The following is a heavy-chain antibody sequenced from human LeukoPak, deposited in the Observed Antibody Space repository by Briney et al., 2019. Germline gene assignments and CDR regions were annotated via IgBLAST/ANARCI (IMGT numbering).Heavy chain of an antibody. CDR3: ARTLSFGELPFPVDY. V-gene: IGHV3-43*01. J-gene: IGHJ4*02. CDR1: GFTFDDYT. D-gene: IGHD3-10*01. CDR2: ISWDGGST. Sequence: GGSLRLSCAASGFTFDDYTMHWVRQAPGKGLEWVSLISWDGGSTYYADSVKGRFTISRDNSKNSLYLQMNSLRTEDTALYYCARTLSFGELPFPVDYWGQGTLVTVSS.